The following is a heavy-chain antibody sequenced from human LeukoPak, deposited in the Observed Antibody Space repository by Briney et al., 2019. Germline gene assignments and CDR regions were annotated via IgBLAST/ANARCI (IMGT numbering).Heavy chain of an antibody. Sequence: SETLSLTCTVSGGSISSYYWGWIRQPAGQGLEWIGRIYTSGSTNYNPSLKSRVTMSVDTSKNQFSLKLSSVTAADTAVYYCARVLKADVVVPAAINYYYYMDVWGKGTTVTVSS. J-gene: IGHJ6*03. CDR2: IYTSGST. V-gene: IGHV4-4*07. D-gene: IGHD2-2*01. CDR1: GGSISSYY. CDR3: ARVLKADVVVPAAINYYYYMDV.